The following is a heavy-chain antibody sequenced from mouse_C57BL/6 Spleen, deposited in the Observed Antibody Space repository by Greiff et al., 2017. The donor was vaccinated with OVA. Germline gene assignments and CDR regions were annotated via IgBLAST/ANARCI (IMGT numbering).Heavy chain of an antibody. D-gene: IGHD1-1*01. Sequence: QVQLQQPGAELVMPGASVKLSCKASGYTFTSYWMHWVKQRPGQGLEWIGEIDPSDSYTNYNQKFKGKSTLTVDKSSSTAYMQLSSLTSEDSAVYYCARGLITTVRDVWGTGTTVTVSS. CDR1: GYTFTSYW. CDR2: IDPSDSYT. CDR3: ARGLITTVRDV. V-gene: IGHV1-69*01. J-gene: IGHJ1*03.